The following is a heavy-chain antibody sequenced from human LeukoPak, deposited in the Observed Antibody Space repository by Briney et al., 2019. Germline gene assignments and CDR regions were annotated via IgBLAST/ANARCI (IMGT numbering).Heavy chain of an antibody. J-gene: IGHJ6*03. V-gene: IGHV4-4*07. CDR3: ARMKFYDSTGYSPGHYMDV. CDR1: GGSISSYY. D-gene: IGHD3-22*01. CDR2: IYTSGST. Sequence: NPSETLSLTCTVSGGSISSYYWSWIRQPAGKGLEWIGRIYTSGSTNYNPSLKSRVTMSVDTSKNQFSLKLSSVTAADTAVYYCARMKFYDSTGYSPGHYMDVWGKGTTVIVSS.